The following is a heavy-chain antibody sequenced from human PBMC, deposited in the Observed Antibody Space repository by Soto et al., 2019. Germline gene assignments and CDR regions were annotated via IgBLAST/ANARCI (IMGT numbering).Heavy chain of an antibody. J-gene: IGHJ4*02. Sequence: SVKVSCKASGGTFSSYTISWVRQAPGQGLEWMGRIIPILGIANYAQKFQGRVTITADKSTSTAYMELSSLRSEDTAVYYCARGLEKVTGTLNYFDYWGQGTLVTVSS. D-gene: IGHD1-20*01. CDR2: IIPILGIA. CDR3: ARGLEKVTGTLNYFDY. CDR1: GGTFSSYT. V-gene: IGHV1-69*02.